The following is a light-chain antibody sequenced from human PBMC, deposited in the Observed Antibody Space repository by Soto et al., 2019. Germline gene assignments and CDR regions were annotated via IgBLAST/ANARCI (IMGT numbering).Light chain of an antibody. CDR1: SGSIASNY. J-gene: IGLJ2*01. Sequence: NFMLTQPHCVSESPGKTVTISCTGSSGSIASNYVQWYQQRPGSAPTTVIYEDNQRPFGVPDRFSGSIDSSSNSASLTISGLRTEDEADYYCQSYDSSNVVFGGGTKLTVL. V-gene: IGLV6-57*02. CDR3: QSYDSSNVV. CDR2: EDN.